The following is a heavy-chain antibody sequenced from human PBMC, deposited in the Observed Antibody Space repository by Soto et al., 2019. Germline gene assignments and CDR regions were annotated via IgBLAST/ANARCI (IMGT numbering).Heavy chain of an antibody. CDR3: AKTFLTLMTPLPSGTY. Sequence: GGSLRLSCAASGFTFSSSAMNWVRQAPGKGLEWVSAISASGATTYYADSVKGRFTMSRDNSKNTLYLQMNSLRAEDTAVYYCAKTFLTLMTPLPSGTYWGQGTLVTVSS. V-gene: IGHV3-23*01. D-gene: IGHD1-26*01. CDR1: GFTFSSSA. CDR2: ISASGATT. J-gene: IGHJ4*02.